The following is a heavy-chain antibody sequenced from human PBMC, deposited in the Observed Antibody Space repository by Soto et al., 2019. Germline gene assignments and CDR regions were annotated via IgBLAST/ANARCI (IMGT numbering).Heavy chain of an antibody. CDR1: GFTFSSYA. J-gene: IGHJ5*02. D-gene: IGHD3-9*01. CDR3: ARDLSPWFDP. CDR2: ISYDGSNK. V-gene: IGHV3-30-3*01. Sequence: QVQLVESGGGVVQPGRSLRLSCAASGFTFSSYAIHWVRQAPGKGLEWVAVISYDGSNKYYADSVKGRFTISRDNSKNTLYLRMNSLRAEDTAVYYCARDLSPWFDPWGQGTLVTVSS.